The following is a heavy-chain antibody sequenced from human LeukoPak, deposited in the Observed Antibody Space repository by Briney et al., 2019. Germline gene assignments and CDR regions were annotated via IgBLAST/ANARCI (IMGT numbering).Heavy chain of an antibody. CDR3: ARDRCSGGSCYDYFDY. CDR1: GHTFTSYY. V-gene: IGHV1-46*01. J-gene: IGHJ4*02. D-gene: IGHD2-15*01. Sequence: ASVKVSCKASGHTFTSYYMHWVRQAPGQGLEWMGIINPSGGSTSYAQKFQGRVTMTRDTSTSTVYMELSSLRSEDTAVYYCARDRCSGGSCYDYFDYWGQGTLVTVSS. CDR2: INPSGGST.